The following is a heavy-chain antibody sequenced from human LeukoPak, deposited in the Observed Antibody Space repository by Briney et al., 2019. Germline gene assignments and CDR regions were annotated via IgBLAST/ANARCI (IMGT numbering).Heavy chain of an antibody. CDR2: ISYDGSNK. CDR1: GFTFSSYG. CDR3: AKDRGYFDY. V-gene: IGHV3-30*18. Sequence: GGSLRLSCAASGFTFSSYGMHWVRQAPGKGLEWVAVISYDGSNKYYADSVKGRFTISRDNSKNTLYLQMNSLRAEDTAVYYCAKDRGYFDYWGREPWSPSPQ. J-gene: IGHJ4*02.